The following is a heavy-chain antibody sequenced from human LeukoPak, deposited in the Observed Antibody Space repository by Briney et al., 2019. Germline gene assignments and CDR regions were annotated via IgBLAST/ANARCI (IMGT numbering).Heavy chain of an antibody. CDR2: VGTYDGKT. J-gene: IGHJ4*02. CDR1: GYIFTDYA. D-gene: IGHD3-22*01. Sequence: ASVKISCKTSGYIFTDYAIVWVRQAPGQGLKWIGWVGTYDGKTNYAQEVQDRVTMTTDTSASTAYVELRSLTSDDTALYYCAKLMDNNYDGSAFDYWGQGTLVTVSS. V-gene: IGHV1-18*01. CDR3: AKLMDNNYDGSAFDY.